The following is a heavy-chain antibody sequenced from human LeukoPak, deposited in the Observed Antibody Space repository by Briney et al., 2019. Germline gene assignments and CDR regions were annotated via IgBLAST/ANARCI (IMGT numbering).Heavy chain of an antibody. Sequence: PGRSLRLSSAASGFTFSDYVMHWVRQAPGKGLEWVAVISYDGSNKYYADSVKGRFTISRDNSKNTLYLQMNSLRAEDTAVYYCARDPGGSPFDYWGQGVLVTVSS. D-gene: IGHD1-26*01. CDR2: ISYDGSNK. V-gene: IGHV3-30-3*01. J-gene: IGHJ4*02. CDR3: ARDPGGSPFDY. CDR1: GFTFSDYV.